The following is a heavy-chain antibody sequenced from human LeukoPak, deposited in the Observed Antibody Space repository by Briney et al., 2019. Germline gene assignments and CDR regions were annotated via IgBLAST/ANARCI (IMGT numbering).Heavy chain of an antibody. V-gene: IGHV3-23*01. CDR1: GFTFSSYA. J-gene: IGHJ4*02. D-gene: IGHD3-22*01. CDR3: AKDLSGIVVVITSFDY. CDR2: IGGSGGST. Sequence: PRGSLRLSCAASGFTFSSYAMSWVRQAPGKGLEWVSAIGGSGGSTYYADSVKGRFTISRDNSKNTLYLQMNSLRAEDTAVYYCAKDLSGIVVVITSFDYWGQGTLVTVSS.